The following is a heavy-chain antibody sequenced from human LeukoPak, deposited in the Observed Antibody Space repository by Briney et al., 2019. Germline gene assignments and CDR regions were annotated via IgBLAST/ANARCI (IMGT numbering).Heavy chain of an antibody. CDR1: GGSISSYY. CDR2: IYYSGST. V-gene: IGHV4-59*01. Sequence: SETLSLTCTVSGGSISSYYWSWIRQPPGKGLEWIGYIYYSGSTNYNPSLKSRVTISVDTSKNQFSLKLSSVTAADTAVYYCARVVPPVDWYFDLWGRGTLVTVSS. J-gene: IGHJ2*01. CDR3: ARVVPPVDWYFDL.